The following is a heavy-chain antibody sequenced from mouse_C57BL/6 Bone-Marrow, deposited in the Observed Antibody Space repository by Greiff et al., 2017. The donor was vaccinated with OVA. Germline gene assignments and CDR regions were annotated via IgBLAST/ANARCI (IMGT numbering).Heavy chain of an antibody. CDR1: GFTFSDYG. CDR3: ARWLLSLYYFDY. Sequence: DVQLQESGGGLVKPGGSLKLSCAASGFTFSDYGMHWVRQAPEKGLEWVAYISSGSSTIYYADTVKGRFTISRDNAKNTLFLQMTSLRSEDTAMYYCARWLLSLYYFDYWGQGTTLTVSS. J-gene: IGHJ2*01. D-gene: IGHD2-3*01. V-gene: IGHV5-17*01. CDR2: ISSGSSTI.